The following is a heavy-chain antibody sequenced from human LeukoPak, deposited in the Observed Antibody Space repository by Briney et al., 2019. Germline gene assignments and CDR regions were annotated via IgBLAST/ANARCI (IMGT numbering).Heavy chain of an antibody. CDR2: IIPIFGTA. D-gene: IGHD3-10*01. Sequence: ASVKVSCKASGGTFSSYAISWVRQAPRQGLEWMGRIIPIFGTANYAQKFQGRVTITTDESTSTAYMEVSSLRSDDTAVYYSARDFKCSGKSSFDYWGQGTLVTVSS. J-gene: IGHJ4*02. CDR1: GGTFSSYA. V-gene: IGHV1-69*05. CDR3: ARDFKCSGKSSFDY.